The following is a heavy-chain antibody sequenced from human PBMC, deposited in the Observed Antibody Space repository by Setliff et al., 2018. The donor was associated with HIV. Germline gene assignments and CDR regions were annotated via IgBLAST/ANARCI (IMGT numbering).Heavy chain of an antibody. J-gene: IGHJ4*02. V-gene: IGHV4-61*09. CDR3: ARRKSGSSYRFFNY. D-gene: IGHD3-16*02. Sequence: PSETLSLTCTVSGPPIGIGSYYWTWIRQPAGRGLEWIGHISASGSSKFNPTLQSRVTLSVDPSNNQFSPNLTSVTAADTAVYYCARRKSGSSYRFFNYWGLGSLVTVSS. CDR1: GPPIGIGSYY. CDR2: ISASGSS.